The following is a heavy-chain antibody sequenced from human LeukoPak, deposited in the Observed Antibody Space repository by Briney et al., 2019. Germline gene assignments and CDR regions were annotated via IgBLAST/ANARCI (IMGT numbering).Heavy chain of an antibody. CDR3: ARGREYSYGYSAY. J-gene: IGHJ4*02. D-gene: IGHD5-18*01. V-gene: IGHV3-74*01. CDR1: GFTFSSYW. CDR2: INSDGSST. Sequence: PGGSLRLSCAASGFTFSSYWMHWVRQAPGKGLVWVSRINSDGSSTSYADSVKGRFTISRDNAKKTLYLQMNSLRAEDTAVYYCARGREYSYGYSAYWGQGTLVTVSS.